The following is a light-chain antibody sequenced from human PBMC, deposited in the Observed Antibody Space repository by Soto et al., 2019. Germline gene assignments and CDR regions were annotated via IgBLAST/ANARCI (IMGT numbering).Light chain of an antibody. CDR1: QNIFTY. J-gene: IGKJ1*01. CDR3: QQSYNAPLT. CDR2: AAS. V-gene: IGKV1-39*01. Sequence: DIQMTQSPSSLSAPVGDRVTISCRASQNIFTYLNWYQQKPGKAPNLLIFAASNLQSGVPSRFSGSGSGTDFTLTISSLQREDFATYHCQQSYNAPLTFGQGTKVDIK.